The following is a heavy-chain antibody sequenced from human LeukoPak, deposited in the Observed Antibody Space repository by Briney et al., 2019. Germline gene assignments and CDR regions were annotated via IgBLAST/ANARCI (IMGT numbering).Heavy chain of an antibody. CDR3: ARERDYYDSSGDAFDI. V-gene: IGHV3-7*01. CDR1: GFTFSDYY. Sequence: RGSLRLSCAASGFTFSDYYMSWIRQAPGKGLEWVANIKQDGSEKYYVDSVKGRFTISRDNAKNSLYLQMNSLRAEDTAVYYCARERDYYDSSGDAFDIWGQGTMVTVSS. D-gene: IGHD3-22*01. CDR2: IKQDGSEK. J-gene: IGHJ3*02.